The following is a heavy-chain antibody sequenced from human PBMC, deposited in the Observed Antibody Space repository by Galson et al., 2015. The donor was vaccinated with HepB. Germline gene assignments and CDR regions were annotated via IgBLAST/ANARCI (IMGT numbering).Heavy chain of an antibody. Sequence: PALVKPTQTLTLTCTFSGFSLSTSGVGVGWIRQPPGKALEWLALIYWNDDKRYSPSLKSRLTITKDTSKNQVVLTMTNMDPVDTATYYCAHTPPTYYDFWSGYPMIDYWGQGTLVTVSS. CDR3: AHTPPTYYDFWSGYPMIDY. V-gene: IGHV2-5*01. CDR2: IYWNDDK. J-gene: IGHJ4*02. D-gene: IGHD3-3*01. CDR1: GFSLSTSGVG.